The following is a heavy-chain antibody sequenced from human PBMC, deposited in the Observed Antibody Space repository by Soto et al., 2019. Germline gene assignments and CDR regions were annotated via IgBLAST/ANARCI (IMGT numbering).Heavy chain of an antibody. CDR3: AREDSSSSIDP. CDR2: IYYSGST. D-gene: IGHD6-6*01. Sequence: SETLSLTCTVSGGSISGYYWSWIRQSPWKGLEWIGYIYYSGSTNYNPSLKSRVTISVDTSKNQFSLKLNSVTAADTAVYYCAREDSSSSIDPWGQGTLVTVSS. J-gene: IGHJ5*02. CDR1: GGSISGYY. V-gene: IGHV4-59*01.